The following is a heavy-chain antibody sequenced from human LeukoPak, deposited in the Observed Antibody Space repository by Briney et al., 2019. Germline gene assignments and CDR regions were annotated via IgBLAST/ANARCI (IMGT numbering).Heavy chain of an antibody. J-gene: IGHJ4*02. V-gene: IGHV4-39*07. CDR1: GGSISTSNYY. Sequence: SETLSLTCTVSGGSISTSNYYWGWIRQPPGKGLEWIGNIFYSGSTYYSPSLRSRVTISVDTSKNQFSLRLSSVTAADTAVYYCARDRIRDCGGSCYVDHWGQGTLVTVSS. CDR2: IFYSGST. D-gene: IGHD2-15*01. CDR3: ARDRIRDCGGSCYVDH.